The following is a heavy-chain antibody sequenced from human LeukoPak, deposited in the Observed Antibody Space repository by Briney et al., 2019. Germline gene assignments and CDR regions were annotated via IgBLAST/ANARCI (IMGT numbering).Heavy chain of an antibody. V-gene: IGHV3-21*01. CDR3: ARVAQYCSGGSCFDY. CDR1: GFTFSSYS. J-gene: IGHJ4*02. D-gene: IGHD2-15*01. Sequence: GGSLRLSCAASGFTFSSYSMNWVRQAPGKGLEWVSSISSSSSYIYYADSVEGRFTISRDNAKNSLYLQMNSLRAEDTAVYYCARVAQYCSGGSCFDYWGQGTLVTVSS. CDR2: ISSSSSYI.